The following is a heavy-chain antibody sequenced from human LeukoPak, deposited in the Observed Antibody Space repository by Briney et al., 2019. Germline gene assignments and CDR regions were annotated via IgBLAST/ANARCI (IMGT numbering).Heavy chain of an antibody. V-gene: IGHV1-18*01. CDR3: ARDNCSGGSCYYYYYMDV. CDR1: GYTFTSYG. Sequence: GASVKVSCKASGYTFTSYGISWVRQAPGQGLEWMGWISAYNGNTNYAQKLQGRVTMTTDTSTSTAYMELRSLRSDDTAVYYCARDNCSGGSCYYYYYMDVWGKGTTVTVSS. J-gene: IGHJ6*03. CDR2: ISAYNGNT. D-gene: IGHD2-15*01.